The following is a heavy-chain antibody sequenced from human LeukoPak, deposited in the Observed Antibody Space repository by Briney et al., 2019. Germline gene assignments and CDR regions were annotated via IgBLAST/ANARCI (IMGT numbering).Heavy chain of an antibody. CDR2: IKSKTDGGTT. CDR3: TTVTYVVVTARGDY. Sequence: GGSLRLSCAASGFTFNYAWMYWVRQAPGKGLGWVGRIKSKTDGGTTDYAAPVKGRFTISRDDSKNTLYLQMNSLKTEDTAVYYCTTVTYVVVTARGDYWGQGTLVTVSS. V-gene: IGHV3-15*01. D-gene: IGHD2-21*02. J-gene: IGHJ4*02. CDR1: GFTFNYAW.